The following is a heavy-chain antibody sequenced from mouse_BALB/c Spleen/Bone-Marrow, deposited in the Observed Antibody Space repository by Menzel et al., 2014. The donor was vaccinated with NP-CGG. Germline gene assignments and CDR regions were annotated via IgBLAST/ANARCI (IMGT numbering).Heavy chain of an antibody. Sequence: VQLVESGPELVKPGASVKMSCKASGYTFTDYVISWVKQRTGQGLEWIGEIYPGSGSTYYNEKFKGKATLTADKSSNTAYMQLSSLTSGDSAVYFCARYYDYDWYFDVWGAGTTVTVSS. D-gene: IGHD2-4*01. J-gene: IGHJ1*01. CDR3: ARYYDYDWYFDV. CDR1: GYTFTDYV. V-gene: IGHV1-77*01. CDR2: IYPGSGST.